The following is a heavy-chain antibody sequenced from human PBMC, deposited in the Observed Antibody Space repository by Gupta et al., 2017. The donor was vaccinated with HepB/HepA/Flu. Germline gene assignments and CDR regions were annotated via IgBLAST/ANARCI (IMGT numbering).Heavy chain of an antibody. J-gene: IGHJ3*02. V-gene: IGHV1-8*03. CDR3: ARGLVGATTRAGAVDI. CDR2: MNPNSGNT. Sequence: QVQLVQSGAEVKKPGAVVKVSCKASGYTFTSYDINWVRQATGQGLEWMGWMNPNSGNTGYAQKFQGRVTITRNTSISTAYMELSSLRSEDTAVYYCARGLVGATTRAGAVDIWGQGTMVTVSS. CDR1: GYTFTSYD. D-gene: IGHD1-26*01.